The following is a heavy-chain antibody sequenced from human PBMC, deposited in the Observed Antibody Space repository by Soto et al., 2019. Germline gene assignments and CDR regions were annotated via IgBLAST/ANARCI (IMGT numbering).Heavy chain of an antibody. CDR1: GFTFSSYG. V-gene: IGHV3-33*01. Sequence: LGGSLRLSCAASGFTFSSYGMHWVRQAPGKGLEWVAVIWYDGSNKYYADSVKGRFTISRDNSKNTLYLQMNSLRAEDTAVYYCARAGGLQLWTRGYYFDYWGQGTLVTVSS. J-gene: IGHJ4*02. D-gene: IGHD5-18*01. CDR3: ARAGGLQLWTRGYYFDY. CDR2: IWYDGSNK.